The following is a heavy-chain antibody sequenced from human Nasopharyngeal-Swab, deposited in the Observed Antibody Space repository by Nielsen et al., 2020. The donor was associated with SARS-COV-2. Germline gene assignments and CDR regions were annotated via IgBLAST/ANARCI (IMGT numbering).Heavy chain of an antibody. CDR2: IYYSGST. J-gene: IGHJ3*02. CDR3: ARESPAGDAFDI. D-gene: IGHD1-14*01. Sequence: WTRQPPGKGLEWIGYIYYSGSTNYNPSLKSRVTISVDTSKNQFSLKLSSVTAADTAVYYCARESPAGDAFDIWGQGTMVTVSS. V-gene: IGHV4-59*01.